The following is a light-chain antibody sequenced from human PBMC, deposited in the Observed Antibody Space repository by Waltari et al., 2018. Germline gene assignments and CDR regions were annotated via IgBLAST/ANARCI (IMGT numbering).Light chain of an antibody. V-gene: IGKV3-15*01. CDR3: QQYKNWRT. Sequence: EVLMTQSPATLSVSPGERATLSCRASQSIRRNLAWYQQKPGQAPRLLIYGASTRAPGIPARFSGSGSGTDFTLSISSLQSEDVAVYYCQQYKNWRTFGQGTKLEMK. CDR2: GAS. J-gene: IGKJ2*01. CDR1: QSIRRN.